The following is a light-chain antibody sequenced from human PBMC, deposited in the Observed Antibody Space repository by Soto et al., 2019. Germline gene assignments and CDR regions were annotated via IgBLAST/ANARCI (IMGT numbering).Light chain of an antibody. CDR1: QSVLYSSNNKNY. J-gene: IGKJ4*01. CDR3: QHYNNWLGT. V-gene: IGKV4-1*01. Sequence: DIVMTQSPDSLAVSLGERATINCKSSQSVLYSSNNKNYLAWYQQKPGQAPRLLIYGASTRATGIPDRFSGSGSGTEFTLTISSLQSEDFAVYYCQHYNNWLGTFGGGTKVDI. CDR2: GAS.